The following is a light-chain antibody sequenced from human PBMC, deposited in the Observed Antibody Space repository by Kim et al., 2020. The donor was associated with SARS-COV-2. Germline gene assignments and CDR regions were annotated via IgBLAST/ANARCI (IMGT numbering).Light chain of an antibody. CDR1: SSDVGGYNY. J-gene: IGLJ3*02. V-gene: IGLV2-8*01. CDR3: SSYAGSDNLGV. Sequence: QSALTQPASVSGSPGQSITISCTGTSSDVGGYNYVSWYQQHPGKAPKLIIFEVSNRPSGVPNRFSGSKSGNTASLTVSGLQAEDEADYYCSSYAGSDNLGVFGGGTQLTVL. CDR2: EVS.